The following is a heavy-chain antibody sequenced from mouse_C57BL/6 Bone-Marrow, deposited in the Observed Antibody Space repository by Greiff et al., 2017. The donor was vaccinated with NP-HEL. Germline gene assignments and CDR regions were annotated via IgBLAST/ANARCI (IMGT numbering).Heavy chain of an antibody. CDR2: IYPGNSDT. CDR1: GYTFTSYW. J-gene: IGHJ4*01. CDR3: TRFTTVVATDYAMDY. D-gene: IGHD1-1*01. Sequence: EVQLQQSGTVLARPGASVKMSCKTSGYTFTSYWMHWVKQRPGQGLEWIGAIYPGNSDTSYNQKFKGKAKLTAVTSASTAYMELSSLTNEDSAVYYCTRFTTVVATDYAMDYWGQGTSVTVSS. V-gene: IGHV1-5*01.